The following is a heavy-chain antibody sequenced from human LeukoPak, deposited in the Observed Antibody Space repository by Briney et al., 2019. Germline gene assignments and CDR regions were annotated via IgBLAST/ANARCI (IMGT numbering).Heavy chain of an antibody. J-gene: IGHJ5*02. D-gene: IGHD2-2*02. CDR1: GFTFNDYA. Sequence: PGRSLRLSCAASGFTFNDYAMHWVRQAPGKGLEWVAVLSYDGGNKYYADSVKGRFTISGDNSKNTLYLQINSLRTEDTAVYYCARGGYQLLYDWFDPWGQGTLVTVSS. CDR2: LSYDGGNK. V-gene: IGHV3-30*01. CDR3: ARGGYQLLYDWFDP.